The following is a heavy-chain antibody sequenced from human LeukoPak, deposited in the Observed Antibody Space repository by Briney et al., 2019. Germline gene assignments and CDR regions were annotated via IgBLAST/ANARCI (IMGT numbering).Heavy chain of an antibody. J-gene: IGHJ4*02. V-gene: IGHV1-8*03. CDR1: GYTFTSYD. CDR3: VIVASTGFDY. D-gene: IGHD5-12*01. CDR2: MNPNSGNT. Sequence: ASVKVSCKASGYTFTSYDINWVRQATGQGLEWMGWMNPNSGNTGYAQKFQGRVTITRSTSISTAYMELSSLRSEDTAVYYCVIVASTGFDYWGQGTLVTVSS.